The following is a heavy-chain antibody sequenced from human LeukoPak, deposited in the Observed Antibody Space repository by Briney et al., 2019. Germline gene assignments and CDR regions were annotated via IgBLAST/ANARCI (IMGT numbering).Heavy chain of an antibody. V-gene: IGHV3-30*02. D-gene: IGHD3-10*01. Sequence: HTGGSLRLSCAASGFTFGTYGMHWVRQAPGQGLEWVAFIQYDGNKKYQADSVKGRFTISRDNSKDTLYLQMNRLRAEDTAVYYCAKDGEWGITLVRENIKRRWGLDYWGQGILVTVSS. J-gene: IGHJ4*02. CDR2: IQYDGNKK. CDR3: AKDGEWGITLVRENIKRRWGLDY. CDR1: GFTFGTYG.